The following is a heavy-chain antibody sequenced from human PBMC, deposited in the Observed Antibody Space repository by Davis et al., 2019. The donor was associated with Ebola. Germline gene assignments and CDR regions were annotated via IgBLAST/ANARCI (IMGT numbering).Heavy chain of an antibody. Sequence: GESLKISCAASGFTFSTYGIHWVRQAPGKGLEWVAIVSFDETYKNYADSAKGRFTISKDNSKNTVSLQMNSLRLEDTAVYYCARVISPRRVWGGYEYWGQGSLVTVSS. V-gene: IGHV3-30*03. CDR1: GFTFSTYG. CDR3: ARVISPRRVWGGYEY. D-gene: IGHD5-12*01. J-gene: IGHJ4*02. CDR2: VSFDETYK.